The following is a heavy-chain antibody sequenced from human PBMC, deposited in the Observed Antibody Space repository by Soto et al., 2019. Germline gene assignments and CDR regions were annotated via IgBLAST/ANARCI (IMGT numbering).Heavy chain of an antibody. CDR3: VRYSGKTLDY. Sequence: PGASLKISCKGSGYNFATYWISWVRQLPGKVPEWMGIIYPVDSDTSHSPSFQGQVTISAAKSISSAYLQWRSLRASDTATYYCVRYSGKTLDYWGQGTLVTVSS. J-gene: IGHJ4*02. V-gene: IGHV5-51*01. D-gene: IGHD1-26*01. CDR1: GYNFATYW. CDR2: IYPVDSDT.